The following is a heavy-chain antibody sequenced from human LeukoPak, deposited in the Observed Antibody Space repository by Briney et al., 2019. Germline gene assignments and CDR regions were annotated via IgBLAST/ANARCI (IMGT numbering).Heavy chain of an antibody. Sequence: ASVKVSCKASGYTFTGYYMHWVRQAPGQGLEWMGWINPNSGGSTSYAQKFQGRVTMTRDMSTSTVYMELSSLRSEDTAVYYCAREGVVGATQYFDYWGQGTLVTVSS. D-gene: IGHD1-26*01. J-gene: IGHJ4*02. CDR3: AREGVVGATQYFDY. CDR1: GYTFTGYY. CDR2: INPNSGGST. V-gene: IGHV1-46*01.